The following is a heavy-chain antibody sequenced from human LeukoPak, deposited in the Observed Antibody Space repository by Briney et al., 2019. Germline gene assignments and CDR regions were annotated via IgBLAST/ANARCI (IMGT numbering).Heavy chain of an antibody. CDR1: GFTFATYG. CDR3: AKRSDYSGDWNYFDY. D-gene: IGHD4-23*01. Sequence: GGSLRLSCAASGFTFATYGMSWVRQAPGKGLEWVSAISGRDSNTYYADSVKGRFTISRDNSENTLYLQMSSLRAEDTAVYYCAKRSDYSGDWNYFDYWGQGTPVTVSS. J-gene: IGHJ4*02. V-gene: IGHV3-23*01. CDR2: ISGRDSNT.